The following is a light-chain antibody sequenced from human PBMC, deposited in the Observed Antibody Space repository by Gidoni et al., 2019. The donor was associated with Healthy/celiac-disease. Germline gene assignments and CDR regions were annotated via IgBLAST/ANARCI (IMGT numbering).Light chain of an antibody. V-gene: IGKV3-20*01. CDR2: GAS. J-gene: IGKJ2*01. CDR1: QSVSSSY. Sequence: ELVLTQSPGTLSLAPGERATLSVRASQSVSSSYLAWYQQKPGQAPRLLIYGASSRATGIPDRFSGSGSGTDFTLTISRLEPEDCAVYYCQQYGSSPVYTFGQGTKLEIK. CDR3: QQYGSSPVYT.